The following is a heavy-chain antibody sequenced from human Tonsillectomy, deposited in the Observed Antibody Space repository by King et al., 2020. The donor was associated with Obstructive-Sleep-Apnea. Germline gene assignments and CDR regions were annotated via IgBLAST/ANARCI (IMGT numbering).Heavy chain of an antibody. CDR2: IRSKAYGGTT. CDR3: TRGVGTTSDAFDI. D-gene: IGHD1-26*01. CDR1: GFTFGDYA. V-gene: IGHV3-49*03. J-gene: IGHJ3*02. Sequence: VQLVESGGGLVQPGRSLRLSCTASGFTFGDYAMGWFRQAPGKGLEWEGFIRSKAYGGTTEYAASVKGRFTISRDDSKSIAYLQMNSLKTEDTAVYYCTRGVGTTSDAFDIWGHGTMVTVSS.